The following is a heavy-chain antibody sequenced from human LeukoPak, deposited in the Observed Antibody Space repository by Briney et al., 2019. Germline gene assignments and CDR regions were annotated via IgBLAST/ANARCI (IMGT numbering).Heavy chain of an antibody. CDR2: LHHTGRN. CDR3: VAEMTASAAFDI. CDR1: GDSLTSSSHY. Sequence: SETLSLTRTVSGDSLTSSSHYWGWIRPPPGKRLRWVASLHHTGRNYSNAALKSRVSISMDTAKSQSSLKVNSVTAADSGVYYCVAEMTASAAFDIWGQGTMVAVSS. J-gene: IGHJ3*02. D-gene: IGHD2-21*02. V-gene: IGHV4-39*01.